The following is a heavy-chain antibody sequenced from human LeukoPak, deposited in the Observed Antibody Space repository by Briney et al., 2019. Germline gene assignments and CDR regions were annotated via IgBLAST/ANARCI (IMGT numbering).Heavy chain of an antibody. J-gene: IGHJ3*02. CDR1: GFTFSDYN. V-gene: IGHV3-11*01. D-gene: IGHD2-2*01. CDR2: ISRSGSTK. CDR3: AKDLVDCSSTSCYDSQDAFDI. Sequence: PGGSLRLSCAASGFTFSDYNMRWIRQAPGKGLEWVSSISRSGSTKYYADSVKGRFTISRDNAKNSLFLQMNSLRAEDTAVYYCAKDLVDCSSTSCYDSQDAFDIWGQGTMVTVSS.